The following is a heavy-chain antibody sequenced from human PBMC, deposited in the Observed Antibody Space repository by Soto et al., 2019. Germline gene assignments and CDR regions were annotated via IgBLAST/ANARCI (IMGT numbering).Heavy chain of an antibody. D-gene: IGHD2-8*01. V-gene: IGHV3-23*01. CDR1: GFPFSAYA. Sequence: EVQLLESGGGVVQPGGSLRLSCAASGFPFSAYAMSWVRQAPGKGLQWVSGVGGSDSDKHYADSVRGRFTVSRDNSKNTLYLQMNSLRADETAVYYCAKDATAVNGVWDPFDMWGQGTEVTVSS. J-gene: IGHJ3*02. CDR2: VGGSDSDK. CDR3: AKDATAVNGVWDPFDM.